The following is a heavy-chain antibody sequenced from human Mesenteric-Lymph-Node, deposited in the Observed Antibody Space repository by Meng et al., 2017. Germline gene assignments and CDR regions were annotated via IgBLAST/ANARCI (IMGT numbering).Heavy chain of an antibody. CDR3: ARVDIAARHRSFDY. CDR2: INTNTGNP. V-gene: IGHV7-4-1*02. J-gene: IGHJ4*02. CDR1: GYTFTSFA. D-gene: IGHD6-6*01. Sequence: VEVAQSGSELKKSGASVKVSCKASGYTFTSFAMNWVRQASGQGLEWMGWINTNTGNPTYAQGFTGRFVFSLDTSVSTAYLQISSLKAEDTAVYYCARVDIAARHRSFDYWGQGTLVTVSS.